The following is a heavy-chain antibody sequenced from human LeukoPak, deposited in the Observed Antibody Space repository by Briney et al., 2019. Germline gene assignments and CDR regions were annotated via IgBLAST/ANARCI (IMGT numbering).Heavy chain of an antibody. CDR1: GFTFSSYW. D-gene: IGHD5-12*01. CDR2: INRDGSST. V-gene: IGHV3-74*01. Sequence: GGSLRLSCGASGFTFSSYWMHWVRQVPGKGLVWVSRINRDGSSTNYADSVKGRFTISRDNAKNTLYLQMSSLGAEDTAVYFCARDLEVATGPDYWGQGTLVTVSS. J-gene: IGHJ4*02. CDR3: ARDLEVATGPDY.